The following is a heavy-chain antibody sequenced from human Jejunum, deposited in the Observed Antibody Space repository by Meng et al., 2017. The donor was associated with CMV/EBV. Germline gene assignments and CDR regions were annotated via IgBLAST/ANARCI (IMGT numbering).Heavy chain of an antibody. CDR1: AFTFSDYW. D-gene: IGHD6-6*01. CDR3: AREQSSSYAFDI. Sequence: ASAFTFSDYWIHWVRQAPGTGLVWVSRINNDGGTTVYADSVKGRFTISRDNAKNTLSLQMNSLRGEDTAVYYCAREQSSSYAFDIWGQGTVVTVSS. J-gene: IGHJ3*02. V-gene: IGHV3-74*03. CDR2: INNDGGTT.